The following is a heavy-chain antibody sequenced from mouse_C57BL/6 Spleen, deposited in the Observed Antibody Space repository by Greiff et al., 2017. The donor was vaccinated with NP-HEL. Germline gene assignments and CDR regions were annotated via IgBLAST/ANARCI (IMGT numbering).Heavy chain of an antibody. CDR2: IYPGSGST. Sequence: QFHLPPPLAELVKPGASVKMSCKASGYTFTSYWITWVKQRPGQGLEWIGDIYPGSGSTNYNEKFKSKATLTVDTSSSTAYMQLSSLTSEDSAVYYCARRGGSSSYYAMDYWGQGTSVTVSS. V-gene: IGHV1-55*01. CDR3: ARRGGSSSYYAMDY. J-gene: IGHJ4*01. CDR1: GYTFTSYW. D-gene: IGHD1-1*01.